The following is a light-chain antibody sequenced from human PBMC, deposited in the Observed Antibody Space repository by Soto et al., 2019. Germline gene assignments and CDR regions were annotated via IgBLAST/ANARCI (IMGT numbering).Light chain of an antibody. Sequence: QAVVTQPPSASGTPGQRVTISCSGSSSNIGSNYVYWYQQLPGTAPKLLIYRNNQRPSGVPDRFSCSKSGTSASLAISGLRSEDEADYYCAAWDDSLSGWVFGGGTKLTVL. CDR1: SSNIGSNY. V-gene: IGLV1-47*01. J-gene: IGLJ3*02. CDR3: AAWDDSLSGWV. CDR2: RNN.